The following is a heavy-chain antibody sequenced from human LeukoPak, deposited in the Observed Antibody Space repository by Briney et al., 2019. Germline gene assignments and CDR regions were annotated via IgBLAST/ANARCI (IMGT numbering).Heavy chain of an antibody. Sequence: QPGRSLRLSCAASGFTFSSYGMHWVRQAPGKGLEWVAVISYDGSNKYYADSVKGRFTISRDNSKNTLYLQMNSLRAEDTAVYYCAKDLGTLISGTYYYYFDYWGQGTLVTVSS. V-gene: IGHV3-30*18. D-gene: IGHD3-10*01. J-gene: IGHJ4*02. CDR2: ISYDGSNK. CDR1: GFTFSSYG. CDR3: AKDLGTLISGTYYYYFDY.